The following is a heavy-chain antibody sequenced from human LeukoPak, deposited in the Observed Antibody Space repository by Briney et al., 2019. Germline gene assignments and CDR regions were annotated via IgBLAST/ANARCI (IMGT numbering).Heavy chain of an antibody. J-gene: IGHJ3*02. V-gene: IGHV3-23*01. CDR3: AKGLIVRGYVDAFDI. Sequence: PGGSLRLSCAASGFTFSIYPMSWVRQAPGKGLEWVSAISGSGGSTYYADSVKGRFTISSDNSKNTLYLQMNSLRAEDTAVYYCAKGLIVRGYVDAFDIWGQGTMVTVSS. D-gene: IGHD1-26*01. CDR1: GFTFSIYP. CDR2: ISGSGGST.